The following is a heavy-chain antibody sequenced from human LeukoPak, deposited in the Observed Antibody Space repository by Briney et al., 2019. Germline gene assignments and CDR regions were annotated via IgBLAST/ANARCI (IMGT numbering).Heavy chain of an antibody. Sequence: GGSLRLSCAASGFTFSSYSMNWVRQAPGRGLEWVSYISSSSSTIYYADSVKGRFTISRDNAKNSLYLQMNSLGDEDTAVYYCARDSPSVVVVTGFDPWGRGTLVTVSS. V-gene: IGHV3-48*02. CDR2: ISSSSSTI. CDR1: GFTFSSYS. J-gene: IGHJ5*02. D-gene: IGHD2-21*02. CDR3: ARDSPSVVVVTGFDP.